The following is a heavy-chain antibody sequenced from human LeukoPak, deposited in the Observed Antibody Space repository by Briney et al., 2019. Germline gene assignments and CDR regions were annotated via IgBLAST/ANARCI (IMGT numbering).Heavy chain of an antibody. CDR2: IKKDGSEK. Sequence: GGSLRLSCAASGFTFSSYWMSWVRQAPGKGLEWVANIKKDGSEKYYVDSVKGRFTISRDNAKTSLYLQMNSLRAEDTAVYYCARDLSGVTGYTYGRGIDYWGQGTLVTVSS. CDR1: GFTFSSYW. V-gene: IGHV3-7*01. J-gene: IGHJ4*02. D-gene: IGHD5-18*01. CDR3: ARDLSGVTGYTYGRGIDY.